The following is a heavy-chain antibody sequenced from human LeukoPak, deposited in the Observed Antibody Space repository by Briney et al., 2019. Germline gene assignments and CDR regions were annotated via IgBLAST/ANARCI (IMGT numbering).Heavy chain of an antibody. CDR2: INHSGST. V-gene: IGHV4-34*01. Sequence: SETLSLTCAVYGGSFSGYYWSWIRQPPGKGLEWIGEINHSGSTNYNPSLKSRVTISVDTSKNQFSLKLSSVTAADTAVYYCARSGAFGGVIVIWGQGTLVTVSS. J-gene: IGHJ4*02. CDR3: ARSGAFGGVIVI. D-gene: IGHD3-16*02. CDR1: GGSFSGYY.